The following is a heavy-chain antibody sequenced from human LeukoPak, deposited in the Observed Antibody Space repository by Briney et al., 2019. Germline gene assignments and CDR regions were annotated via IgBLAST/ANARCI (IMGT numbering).Heavy chain of an antibody. J-gene: IGHJ4*02. CDR3: ARGLYSYGHFDY. CDR1: GYTFTGYY. V-gene: IGHV1-2*02. CDR2: INPNSGGT. D-gene: IGHD5-18*01. Sequence: GASVKLSCKASGYTFTGYYMHWARQAPGQRLEWMGWINPNSGGTNYAQKFQGRVTMTRDTSISTAYMELSRLRSDDTAVYYCARGLYSYGHFDYWGQGTLVTVSS.